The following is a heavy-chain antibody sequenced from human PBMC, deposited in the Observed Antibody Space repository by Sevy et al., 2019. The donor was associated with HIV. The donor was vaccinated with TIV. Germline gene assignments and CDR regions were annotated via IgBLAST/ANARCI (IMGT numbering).Heavy chain of an antibody. J-gene: IGHJ1*01. CDR2: IKSNHEGGTA. CDR3: TSYAGMTPWYALQH. CDR1: GFSFTNAW. V-gene: IGHV3-15*01. Sequence: GGSLRLSCAASGFSFTNAWMRWVRQAPGGGLEWVGRIKSNHEGGTADYAAPVRGRFTISRDDSQNTLFLQLSSLKIEVTAVYYCTSYAGMTPWYALQHWGRGTLVTVSS. D-gene: IGHD1-20*01.